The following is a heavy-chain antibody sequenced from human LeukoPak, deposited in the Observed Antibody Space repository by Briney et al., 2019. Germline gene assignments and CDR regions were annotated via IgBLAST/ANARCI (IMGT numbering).Heavy chain of an antibody. CDR1: GFTLSDSF. V-gene: IGHV3-11*01. Sequence: GRSLRLSCTASGFTLSDSFMSWIRQAPGKGLEWISYISSRGTTIYYADSVKGRFTISRDNAKNSLYLQINSLRVDDPAVFYCAKGSLAVPTTPFDFWGQGTLVTVSS. CDR2: ISSRGTTI. D-gene: IGHD1-26*01. CDR3: AKGSLAVPTTPFDF. J-gene: IGHJ4*02.